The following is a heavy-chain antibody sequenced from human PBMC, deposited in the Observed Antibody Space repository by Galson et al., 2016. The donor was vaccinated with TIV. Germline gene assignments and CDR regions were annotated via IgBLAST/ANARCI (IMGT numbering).Heavy chain of an antibody. D-gene: IGHD3-9*01. CDR1: GGSISSSSHY. V-gene: IGHV4-39*01. Sequence: SETLSLTCTVSGGSISSSSHYWAWIRQPPGKGLEWIGSMYYSGSTYSNPSLKSRVSISVDTSKNEFSLTLSSVTAADTAVYYCARQEGILTGYLSDWSDPWGKGTLVSVSS. J-gene: IGHJ5*02. CDR2: MYYSGST. CDR3: ARQEGILTGYLSDWSDP.